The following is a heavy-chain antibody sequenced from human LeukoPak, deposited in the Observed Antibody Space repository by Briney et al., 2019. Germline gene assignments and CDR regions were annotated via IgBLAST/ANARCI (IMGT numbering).Heavy chain of an antibody. J-gene: IGHJ4*02. CDR2: ISAYNGNT. V-gene: IGHV1-18*01. CDR3: ARDGVRAVVVVAAMDY. Sequence: ASVKVSCKASGYTFTSYGISWVRQAPGQGPEWMGWISAYNGNTNYAQKLQGRVTMTTDTSTSTAYMELRSLRSDDTAVYYCARDGVRAVVVVAAMDYWGQGTLVTVSS. CDR1: GYTFTSYG. D-gene: IGHD2-15*01.